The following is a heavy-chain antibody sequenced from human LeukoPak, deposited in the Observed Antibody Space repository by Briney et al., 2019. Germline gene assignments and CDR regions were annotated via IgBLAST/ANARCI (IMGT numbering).Heavy chain of an antibody. V-gene: IGHV1-8*01. CDR2: MNPNSGNT. D-gene: IGHD4-23*01. Sequence: ASVKVSCKASGYTFTSYDINWVRQATGQGLEWMGWMNPNSGNTGYAQKFQGRVTMTRNTSISTAYMELSSLRSEDTAVYYCARLYRQLRPYYFDYWGQGTLVTVSS. CDR1: GYTFTSYD. CDR3: ARLYRQLRPYYFDY. J-gene: IGHJ4*02.